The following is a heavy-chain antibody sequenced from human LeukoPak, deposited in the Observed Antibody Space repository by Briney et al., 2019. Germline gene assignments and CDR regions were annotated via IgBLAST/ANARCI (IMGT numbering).Heavy chain of an antibody. J-gene: IGHJ4*02. CDR1: GFTFSSYS. CDR3: AKDRMGAARDYFDY. Sequence: GGSLRLSCAASGFTFSSYSMNWVRQAPGKGLEWVSYISSSSSTIYYADSVKGRFTISRDNAKNSLYLQMNSLRAEDTAVYYCAKDRMGAARDYFDYWGQGTLVTVSS. V-gene: IGHV3-48*01. D-gene: IGHD1-26*01. CDR2: ISSSSSTI.